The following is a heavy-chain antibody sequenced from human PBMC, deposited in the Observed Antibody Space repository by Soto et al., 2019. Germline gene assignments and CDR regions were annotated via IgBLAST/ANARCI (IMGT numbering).Heavy chain of an antibody. CDR2: ISYDGSNK. V-gene: IGHV3-30-3*01. CDR1: GFTFSSYA. CDR3: ASIRYNWNFIDY. Sequence: GSLRLSCAASGFTFSSYAMHWVRQAPGKGLEWVAVISYDGSNKYYADSVKGRFTISRDNSKNTLYLQMNSLRAEDTAVYYCASIRYNWNFIDYWGQGTLVTVSS. J-gene: IGHJ4*02. D-gene: IGHD1-7*01.